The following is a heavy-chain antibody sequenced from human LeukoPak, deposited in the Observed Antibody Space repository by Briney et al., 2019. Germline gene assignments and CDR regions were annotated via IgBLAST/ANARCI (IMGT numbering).Heavy chain of an antibody. Sequence: GGYLRLSCAASGFNFIDYSMNWVRPAPGKGREWISYIGISSGNTKYADSVKGRFTISRDKARNSLYLQMNSLRVEDTAVYYCARDHRYAFDNWGHGTLVTVSS. D-gene: IGHD5-12*01. CDR2: IGISSGNT. J-gene: IGHJ4*01. V-gene: IGHV3-48*01. CDR1: GFNFIDYS. CDR3: ARDHRYAFDN.